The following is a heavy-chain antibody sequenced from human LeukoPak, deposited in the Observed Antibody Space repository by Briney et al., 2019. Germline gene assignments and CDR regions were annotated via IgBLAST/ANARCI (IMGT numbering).Heavy chain of an antibody. CDR1: GGSISSYY. D-gene: IGHD2-2*02. J-gene: IGHJ3*02. Sequence: PSETLSLTCTVSGGSISSYYWSWIRQPPGQGLEWIGYIYTSGSTNYNPSLKSRVAISVDTSKNQFSLKLSSVTAADTAVYYCARHRGCSSTSCYSNRAFDIWGQGTMVTVSS. CDR3: ARHRGCSSTSCYSNRAFDI. CDR2: IYTSGST. V-gene: IGHV4-4*09.